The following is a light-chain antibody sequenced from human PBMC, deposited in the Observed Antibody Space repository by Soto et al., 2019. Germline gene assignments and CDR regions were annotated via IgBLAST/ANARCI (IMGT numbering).Light chain of an antibody. CDR3: QQYLSSPVWP. V-gene: IGKV3-20*01. Sequence: EIVLTQSPGTLSLSPGERATLSCRASQSVSSSYLAWYQQKPGQAPRLLIYGASSRATGIPDRFSGSGSGTDFTLTISRLEPEDFAVYYCQQYLSSPVWPFAQGTKVDI. CDR2: GAS. J-gene: IGKJ1*01. CDR1: QSVSSSY.